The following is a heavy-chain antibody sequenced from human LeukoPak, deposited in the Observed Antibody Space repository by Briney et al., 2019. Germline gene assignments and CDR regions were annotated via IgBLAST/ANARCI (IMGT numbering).Heavy chain of an antibody. CDR2: IYPGDSDT. D-gene: IGHD3-3*01. CDR3: ARLRRITIFGVATDFDY. Sequence: GESLKISCKGSGYSFTSYWIGWVRQMPGKGLEWIGIIYPGDSDTRYSPSFQGQVTISADKSISTAYLQWSSLKASDTAMYYCARLRRITIFGVATDFDYWGQGTLVTVSS. CDR1: GYSFTSYW. V-gene: IGHV5-51*01. J-gene: IGHJ4*02.